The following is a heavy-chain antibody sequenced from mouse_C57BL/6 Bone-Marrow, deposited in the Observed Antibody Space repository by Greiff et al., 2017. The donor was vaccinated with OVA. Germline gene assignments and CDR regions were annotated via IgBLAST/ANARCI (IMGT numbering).Heavy chain of an antibody. V-gene: IGHV5-6*02. J-gene: IGHJ3*01. CDR3: ARHEGGYYGNSWFAY. CDR1: GFTFSSYG. CDR2: ISSGGSYT. D-gene: IGHD2-1*01. Sequence: DVMLVESGGDLVKPGGSLKLSCAASGFTFSSYGMSWVRQTPDKRLEWVATISSGGSYTYYPDSVKGRFTISRDNAKNTLYLQMSSLKSEDTAMYYCARHEGGYYGNSWFAYWGQGTLVTVSA.